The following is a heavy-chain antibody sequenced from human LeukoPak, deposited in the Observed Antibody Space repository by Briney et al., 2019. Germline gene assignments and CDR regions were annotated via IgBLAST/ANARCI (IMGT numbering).Heavy chain of an antibody. CDR1: GFTFSSYE. D-gene: IGHD6-19*01. Sequence: QPGGSLRLSCAASGFTFSSYEMNWVRQAPGKGLEWVSYISSSGSTIYCADSVKGRFTISRDNAKNSLCLQMNSLRAEDTAVYYCARSSGWTGAFDYWGQGTLVTVSS. V-gene: IGHV3-48*03. CDR3: ARSSGWTGAFDY. CDR2: ISSSGSTI. J-gene: IGHJ4*02.